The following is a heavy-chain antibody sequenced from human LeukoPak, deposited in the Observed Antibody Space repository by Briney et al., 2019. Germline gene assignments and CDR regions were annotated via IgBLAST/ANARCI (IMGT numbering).Heavy chain of an antibody. V-gene: IGHV4-4*07. J-gene: IGHJ5*02. CDR2: ICNSGGS. Sequence: SETLSLTCNVSGGPISSYCWSWVRQPAGKGLEWIGRICNSGGSNYNPSLKSQVTMSLDTSKNQFSLKFRSVNAADTALYYCASGPVLRGDNCFDPWGQGTLVTVSS. CDR1: GGPISSYC. D-gene: IGHD3-10*01. CDR3: ASGPVLRGDNCFDP.